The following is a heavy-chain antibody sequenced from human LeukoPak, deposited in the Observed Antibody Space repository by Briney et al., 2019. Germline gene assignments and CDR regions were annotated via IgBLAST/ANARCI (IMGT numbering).Heavy chain of an antibody. D-gene: IGHD6-19*01. CDR2: ISYDGSNK. Sequence: GRSLRLSCAASGFTFSSYGMHWVRQAPGKGLEWVAVISYDGSNKYYADSVRGRFTISRDNSKNTLYLQMNSLRAEDTAVYYCAKDSGYSSGWQADYWGQGTLVTVSS. V-gene: IGHV3-30*18. CDR1: GFTFSSYG. J-gene: IGHJ4*02. CDR3: AKDSGYSSGWQADY.